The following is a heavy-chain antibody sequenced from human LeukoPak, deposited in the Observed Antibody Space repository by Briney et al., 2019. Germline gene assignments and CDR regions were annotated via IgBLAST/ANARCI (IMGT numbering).Heavy chain of an antibody. CDR3: TSHDYGDPAPPFDY. V-gene: IGHV3-73*01. CDR1: GFTFSGSA. J-gene: IGHJ4*02. D-gene: IGHD4-17*01. Sequence: GGSLKLYCAASGFTFSGSAMHWVRQASGKGLEWVGRIRSKANSYATAYAASVKGRFTISRDDSKNTAYLQMNSLKTEDTAVYYCTSHDYGDPAPPFDYWGQGTLVTVSS. CDR2: IRSKANSYAT.